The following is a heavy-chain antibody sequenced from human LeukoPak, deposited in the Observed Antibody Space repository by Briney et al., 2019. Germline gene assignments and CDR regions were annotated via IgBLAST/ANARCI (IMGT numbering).Heavy chain of an antibody. CDR3: AKDLVSGTVATPYFYYYGMDV. Sequence: GGSLRLSCAASGFTFDDYAMHWVRQAPGKGLEWVSLISGDGGSTYFADSVKGRFTISRDNSKNSLYLQMNSLRTEDTALYYCAKDLVSGTVATPYFYYYGMDVWGQGTTVTVSS. J-gene: IGHJ6*02. V-gene: IGHV3-43*02. CDR1: GFTFDDYA. D-gene: IGHD6-19*01. CDR2: ISGDGGST.